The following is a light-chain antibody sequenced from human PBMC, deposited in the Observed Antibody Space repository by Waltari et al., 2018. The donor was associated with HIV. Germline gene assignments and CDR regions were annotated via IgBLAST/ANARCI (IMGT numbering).Light chain of an antibody. CDR3: QQYFNAPLT. Sequence: DIVMTQSPDSLAVSLGERATIDCQSNQTVFYISHNKNYLAWYQQRPGQPPKLLIYWASTRESGVPDRFSGSGSGTDFTLTISSLQAEDVAVYYCQQYFNAPLTFGGGTKVEIK. V-gene: IGKV4-1*01. CDR2: WAS. CDR1: QTVFYISHNKNY. J-gene: IGKJ4*01.